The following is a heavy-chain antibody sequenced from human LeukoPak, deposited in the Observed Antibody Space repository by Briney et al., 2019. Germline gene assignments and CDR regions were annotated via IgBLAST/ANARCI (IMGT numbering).Heavy chain of an antibody. J-gene: IGHJ4*02. D-gene: IGHD3-22*01. Sequence: PSETLSLTCAVYGGSFSGYYWSWIRQPPGKGLEWIGEINHSGSTNYNPSLKSRVTISVDTSKNQFSLKLSSVTAADTAVYYCAGNDYYDRNYWGQGTLVTVSS. CDR3: AGNDYYDRNY. CDR1: GGSFSGYY. CDR2: INHSGST. V-gene: IGHV4-34*01.